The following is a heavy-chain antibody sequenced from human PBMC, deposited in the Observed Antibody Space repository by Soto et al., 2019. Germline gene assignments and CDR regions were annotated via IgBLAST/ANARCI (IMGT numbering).Heavy chain of an antibody. CDR3: AAVLEVPDNWFDP. D-gene: IGHD6-6*01. Sequence: GGSLRLSCAASGFTFSSYAMSWVRQAPGKGLEWVSAISGSGGSTYYADSVKGRFTISRDNSKNTLFLQMNSLRAEDTAVYYCAAVLEVPDNWFDPWGQGTLVTVSS. CDR1: GFTFSSYA. CDR2: ISGSGGST. V-gene: IGHV3-23*01. J-gene: IGHJ5*02.